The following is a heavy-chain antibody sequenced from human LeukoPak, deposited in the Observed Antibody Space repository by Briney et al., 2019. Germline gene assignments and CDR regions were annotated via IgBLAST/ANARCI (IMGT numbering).Heavy chain of an antibody. D-gene: IGHD2-21*02. CDR1: GFTFSSSA. Sequence: GGSLRLSCAASGFTFSSSAMSWVRQAPGKGLEWVSAISDSGGSTYYADSVKGRFTISRDNAQNSMYLQMNSLRVEDTAVYYCTSWGDTTAEYFQRWGQGTLVTVSS. J-gene: IGHJ1*01. CDR3: TSWGDTTAEYFQR. CDR2: ISDSGGST. V-gene: IGHV3-23*01.